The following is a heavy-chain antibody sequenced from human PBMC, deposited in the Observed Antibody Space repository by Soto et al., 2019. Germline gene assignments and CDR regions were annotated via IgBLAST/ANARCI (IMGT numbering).Heavy chain of an antibody. CDR3: ARGLLAVAGTYYYYGMDV. J-gene: IGHJ6*02. V-gene: IGHV1-69*13. Sequence: ASVKVSCKASGYTFTSYYMHWVRQAPGQGLEWMGGIIPIFGTANYAQKFQGRVTITADESTSTAYMELSSLRSEDTAVYYCARGLLAVAGTYYYYGMDVWGQGTTVTVSS. CDR1: GYTFTSYY. D-gene: IGHD6-19*01. CDR2: IIPIFGTA.